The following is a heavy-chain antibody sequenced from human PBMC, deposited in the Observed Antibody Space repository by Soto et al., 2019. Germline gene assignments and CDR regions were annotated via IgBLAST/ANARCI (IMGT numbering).Heavy chain of an antibody. CDR1: GFTFSKAW. CDR2: IKSNSDGGTT. D-gene: IGHD1-1*01. J-gene: IGHJ4*02. Sequence: GGSLRLSCAASGFTFSKAWMTWVRQAPGKGLEWLGRIKSNSDGGTTYYAAPVEGRFTISRDDSTNTVYLQMNSLKSEDTAVYYCTTTVTIDYWGQGTLVTVYS. CDR3: TTTVTIDY. V-gene: IGHV3-15*01.